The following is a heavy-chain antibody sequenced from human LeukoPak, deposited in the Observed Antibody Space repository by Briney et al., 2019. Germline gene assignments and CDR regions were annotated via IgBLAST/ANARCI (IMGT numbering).Heavy chain of an antibody. CDR2: IRRKAYGGTT. J-gene: IGHJ6*04. V-gene: IGHV3-49*04. D-gene: IGHD4-17*01. CDR1: GFTFGDYA. CDR3: TSFQGYGDYYYYGMDV. Sequence: GRSLRLSCTASGFTFGDYAMSWVRQAPGKGLGWVGFIRRKAYGGTTEYASTVKCRFTISRDDSKRIAYLQMHRMKTEDTAVYYCTSFQGYGDYYYYGMDVWGEGTTVTVSS.